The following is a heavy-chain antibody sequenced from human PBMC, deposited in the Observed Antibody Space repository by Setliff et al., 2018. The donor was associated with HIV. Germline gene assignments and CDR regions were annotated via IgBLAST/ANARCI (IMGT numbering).Heavy chain of an antibody. CDR2: FDPEDGET. V-gene: IGHV1-24*01. J-gene: IGHJ4*02. CDR1: GFTLREVS. D-gene: IGHD5-12*01. Sequence: ASVKVSCKVSGFTLREVSMHWVRQAPGKGLEWMGYFDPEDGETVYAQKFQGRATMTEDTSTDTAYMELSGLRSEDTAVYYCAVDGAGGWLRPMPDYWGQGTLVTVSS. CDR3: AVDGAGGWLRPMPDY.